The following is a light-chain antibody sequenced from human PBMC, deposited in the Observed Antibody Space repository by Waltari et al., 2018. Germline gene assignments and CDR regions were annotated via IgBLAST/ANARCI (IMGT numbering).Light chain of an antibody. J-gene: IGKJ5*01. CDR1: QYISSW. Sequence: DIQMTQSPSTLSASVGARVTITCRVSQYISSWLAWYQQKPGKAPKLLIYKASILESGVPSRFSGSESGTEFTLTISSLQPDDFATYYCQQYNTYPLTFGQGTRLEI. V-gene: IGKV1-5*03. CDR2: KAS. CDR3: QQYNTYPLT.